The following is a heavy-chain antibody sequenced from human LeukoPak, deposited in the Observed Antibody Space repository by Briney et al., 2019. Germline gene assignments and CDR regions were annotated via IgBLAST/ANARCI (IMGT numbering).Heavy chain of an antibody. CDR3: ARGAFDILTGYYDY. V-gene: IGHV3-48*02. CDR2: ISSSSSTI. CDR1: GFTFSSYS. D-gene: IGHD3-9*01. Sequence: PGGSLRLSCAASGFTFSSYSMNWVRQAPGKGLERVSYISSSSSTIYYADSVKGRFTISRDNAKNSLYLQMNSLRDEDTAVYYCARGAFDILTGYYDYWGQGTLVTVSS. J-gene: IGHJ4*02.